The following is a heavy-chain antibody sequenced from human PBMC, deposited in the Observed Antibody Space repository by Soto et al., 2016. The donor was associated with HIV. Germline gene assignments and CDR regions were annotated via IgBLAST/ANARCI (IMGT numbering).Heavy chain of an antibody. V-gene: IGHV3-30*04. J-gene: IGHJ4*02. CDR1: GFTFSSYA. CDR3: ARAIEMATIGGY. CDR2: ISYDGSNK. Sequence: VQLVESGGGVVQPGRSLRLSCAASGFTFSSYAMHWVRQAPGKGLEWVAVISYDGSNKYYADSVKGRFTISRDNSKNTLYLQMNSLRAEDTAVYYCARAIEMATIGGYWGQGTLVTVSS. D-gene: IGHD5-12*01.